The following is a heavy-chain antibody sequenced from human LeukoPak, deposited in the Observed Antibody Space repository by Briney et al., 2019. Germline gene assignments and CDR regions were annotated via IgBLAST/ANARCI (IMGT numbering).Heavy chain of an antibody. CDR1: GFPFNAYW. Sequence: GGSLRLSCAASGFPFNAYWMTWVRQAPGKGLEWVANIRQDGDTKYYVDSVKGRFTISRDNAMNSLYLQMNSLRAEDTAVYYCARRRSGSYVYWFDPWGQGTLVTVSS. CDR2: IRQDGDTK. J-gene: IGHJ5*02. V-gene: IGHV3-7*01. CDR3: ARRRSGSYVYWFDP. D-gene: IGHD1-26*01.